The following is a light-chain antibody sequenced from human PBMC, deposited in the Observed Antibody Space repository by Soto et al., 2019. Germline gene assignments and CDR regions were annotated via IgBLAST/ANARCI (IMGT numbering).Light chain of an antibody. CDR1: QSISSW. CDR3: QQYNSYLVT. V-gene: IGKV1-5*01. CDR2: DAS. Sequence: DIQRTQSPSTLSASLGDRFTITGMASQSISSWLAWYQQKPGKAHKLLMYDASSLQSGVPSRFSGSGSGTEFTLTISSLQPDDFATYYCQQYNSYLVTVGEGTKVDIK. J-gene: IGKJ4*01.